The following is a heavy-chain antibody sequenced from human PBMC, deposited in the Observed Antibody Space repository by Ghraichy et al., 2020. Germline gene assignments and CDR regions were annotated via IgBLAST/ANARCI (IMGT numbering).Heavy chain of an antibody. V-gene: IGHV3-74*01. J-gene: IGHJ4*02. Sequence: GESQNISCAASGFTFSDNWMHWVRQAPGKGLVWVSRMNSDGSSILYADSVKGRFTISRDNAKNTLFLQMNSLRAEDTALYYCAKRSALGGFYDYWGRGTLVTVSS. CDR1: GFTFSDNW. D-gene: IGHD7-27*01. CDR3: AKRSALGGFYDY. CDR2: MNSDGSSI.